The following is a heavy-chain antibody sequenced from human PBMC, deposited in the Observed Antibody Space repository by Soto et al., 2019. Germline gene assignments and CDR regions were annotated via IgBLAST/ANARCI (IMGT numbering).Heavy chain of an antibody. V-gene: IGHV3-30*18. CDR2: ISYDGSNK. CDR1: GFTFSSYG. CDR3: AKETYGSGSYYFDY. J-gene: IGHJ4*02. Sequence: GWSLRLSCAASGFTFSSYGMHWVRQAPGKGLEWVAVISYDGSNKYYADSVKGRFTISRDNSKNTLYLQMNSLRAEDTAVYYCAKETYGSGSYYFDYWGQGTLVTVSS. D-gene: IGHD3-10*01.